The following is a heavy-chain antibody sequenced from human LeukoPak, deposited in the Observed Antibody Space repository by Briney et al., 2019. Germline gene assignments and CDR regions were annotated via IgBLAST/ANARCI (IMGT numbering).Heavy chain of an antibody. V-gene: IGHV4-59*01. CDR3: ARDIRHYGSGSYMGFDY. Sequence: SETLSLTCTVSGGSISSYYWSWIRQPPGKGLEWIGYIYYSGSTNYNPSLKSRVTISVDTSKNQFSPKLSSVTAADTAVYYCARDIRHYGSGSYMGFDYWGQGTLVTVSS. CDR1: GGSISSYY. J-gene: IGHJ4*02. D-gene: IGHD3-10*01. CDR2: IYYSGST.